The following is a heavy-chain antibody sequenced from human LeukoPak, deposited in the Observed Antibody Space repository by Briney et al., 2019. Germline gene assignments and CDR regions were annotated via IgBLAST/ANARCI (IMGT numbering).Heavy chain of an antibody. Sequence: SETLSLTCAVSGGSISSGGYSWSWIRQPPGKGLEWIGYIYHSGSTYYNPSLKSRLTISVDTSKNQFSLKLSSVTAADTAVYYCARDRDIGTYYYYYGMDVRGQGTTVTVSS. CDR2: IYHSGST. V-gene: IGHV4-30-2*01. CDR1: GGSISSGGYS. J-gene: IGHJ6*02. CDR3: ARDRDIGTYYYYYGMDV. D-gene: IGHD2-15*01.